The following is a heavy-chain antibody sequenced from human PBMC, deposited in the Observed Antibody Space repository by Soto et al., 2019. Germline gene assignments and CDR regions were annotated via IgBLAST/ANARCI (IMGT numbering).Heavy chain of an antibody. CDR3: ARGRRSGSYFLFPLGY. D-gene: IGHD1-26*01. Sequence: SATLSLTCAVNCTSFRGYYRSWIHQPPGKWLEWIGEFYHSGSTNYHPSLMSRVTISVDTSKNHFSLKLISVTASNTAVYYCARGRRSGSYFLFPLGYWGQG. CDR2: FYHSGST. J-gene: IGHJ4*02. CDR1: CTSFRGYY. V-gene: IGHV4-34*01.